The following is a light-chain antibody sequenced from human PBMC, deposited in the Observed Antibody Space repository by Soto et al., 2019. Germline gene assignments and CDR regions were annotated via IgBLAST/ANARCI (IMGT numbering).Light chain of an antibody. J-gene: IGLJ2*01. V-gene: IGLV2-11*01. Sequence: QSALTQPRSVSGSPGQSVTISCTGTSRDVGGYNYVSWYQQYPGKAPKLMIYDVSKRPSGVPDRFSGSKSGNTASLTISGLQTEDEADYYCCSYAGGYTLVFAGGTKVTVL. CDR2: DVS. CDR3: CSYAGGYTLV. CDR1: SRDVGGYNY.